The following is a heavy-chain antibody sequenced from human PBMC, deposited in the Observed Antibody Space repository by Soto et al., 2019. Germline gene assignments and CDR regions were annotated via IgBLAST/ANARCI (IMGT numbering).Heavy chain of an antibody. CDR2: ISAYNGNT. CDR1: GYTFTSYG. V-gene: IGHV1-18*01. Sequence: ASVKVSCKASGYTFTSYGISWVRQAPGQGLEWMGWISAYNGNTNYAQKLQGRVTMTTDTSTSTAYMELRSLRSDDTAVYYCARERTGIAAAGIPIDWGQGTLVTVYS. J-gene: IGHJ4*02. CDR3: ARERTGIAAAGIPID. D-gene: IGHD6-13*01.